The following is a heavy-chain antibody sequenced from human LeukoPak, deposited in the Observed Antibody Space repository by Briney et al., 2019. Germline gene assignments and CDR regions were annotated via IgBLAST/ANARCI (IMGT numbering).Heavy chain of an antibody. CDR1: GGSISSTSYY. CDR3: ASQLGYGSGTYYNKLFDY. J-gene: IGHJ4*02. D-gene: IGHD3-10*01. V-gene: IGHV4-39*01. CDR2: IYYSGTT. Sequence: SETLSLTWTVSGGSISSTSYYWGWIRQPPGEGLEWIGSIYYSGTTYYNPSLKSRVTISLDTSQNQFSLRLTSVTAADTAVYYCASQLGYGSGTYYNKLFDYWGQGTLLTVSS.